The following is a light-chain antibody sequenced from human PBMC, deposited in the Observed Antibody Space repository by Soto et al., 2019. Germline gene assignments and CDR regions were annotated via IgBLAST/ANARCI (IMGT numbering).Light chain of an antibody. Sequence: EIVMTQSPATLSVSPGERATLSCRASQSVSSNLAWYQQKPGQAPRLLIYGALTRATGIPARFSGSGSGTEFTLTISSLLSEDFVVYYCQQYNNWPPWTFGQGTKVEIK. CDR2: GAL. J-gene: IGKJ1*01. CDR1: QSVSSN. V-gene: IGKV3-15*01. CDR3: QQYNNWPPWT.